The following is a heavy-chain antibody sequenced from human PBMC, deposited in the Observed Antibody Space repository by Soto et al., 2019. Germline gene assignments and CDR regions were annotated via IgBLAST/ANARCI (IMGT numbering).Heavy chain of an antibody. CDR1: GGSISSYY. Sequence: LSLTCTVSGGSISSYYWSWIRQPAGKGLEWIGRIYTSGSTNYNPSLKSRVTMSVDTSKNQFSLKLSSVTAADTAVYYCARVYYDSSGYYPYLDYWGQGTLVTVSS. D-gene: IGHD3-22*01. CDR3: ARVYYDSSGYYPYLDY. J-gene: IGHJ4*02. V-gene: IGHV4-4*07. CDR2: IYTSGST.